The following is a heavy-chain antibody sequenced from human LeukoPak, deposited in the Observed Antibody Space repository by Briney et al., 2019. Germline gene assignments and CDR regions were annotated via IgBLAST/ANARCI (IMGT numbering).Heavy chain of an antibody. CDR3: ARAGAWFGESFFDV. J-gene: IGHJ6*02. CDR1: GFTFSSYS. V-gene: IGHV3-48*04. CDR2: ISSSSNTI. D-gene: IGHD3-10*01. Sequence: GGSLRLSCAASGFTFSSYSMNWVRQAPGKGPEWVSYISSSSNTIYYADSVKGRFTISRDNAKNSLYLQMNSLRAEDTAVYSCARAGAWFGESFFDVWGQGTTVTVSS.